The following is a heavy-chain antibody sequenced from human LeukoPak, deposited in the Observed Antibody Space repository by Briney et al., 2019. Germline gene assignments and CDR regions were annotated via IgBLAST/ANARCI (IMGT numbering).Heavy chain of an antibody. V-gene: IGHV3-23*01. CDR2: ISGSGGST. Sequence: GGSLRLSCAASGFTFSSYAMSWVRQAPGKGLEWVSAISGSGGSTYYADSVKGRFTISRDNSKNKLYLQMNSLRAEDTAVYYCAKDPAYYYGSGSYYIYWGQGTLVTVSS. J-gene: IGHJ4*02. CDR1: GFTFSSYA. D-gene: IGHD3-10*01. CDR3: AKDPAYYYGSGSYYIY.